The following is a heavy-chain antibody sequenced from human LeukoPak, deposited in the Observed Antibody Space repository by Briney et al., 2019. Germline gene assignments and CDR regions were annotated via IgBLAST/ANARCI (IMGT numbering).Heavy chain of an antibody. Sequence: ASVKVSCKVSGYTPTELSMHWVRPAPGKGLEWMGGFDPEDGETIYAQKFQGRVTMTEDTSTDTAYMELSSLRSEDTAVYYCASMLVGELLYDAFDIWGQGTMVTVSS. CDR3: ASMLVGELLYDAFDI. CDR2: FDPEDGET. D-gene: IGHD3-10*01. J-gene: IGHJ3*02. CDR1: GYTPTELS. V-gene: IGHV1-24*01.